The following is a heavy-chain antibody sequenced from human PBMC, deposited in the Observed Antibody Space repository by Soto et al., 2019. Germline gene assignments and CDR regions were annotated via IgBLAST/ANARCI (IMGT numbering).Heavy chain of an antibody. D-gene: IGHD2-21*01. J-gene: IGHJ4*02. V-gene: IGHV3-30-3*01. Sequence: SLTLSCAASGFSFSDHAMHWVRRAPGKGLEWVALVAHDGTSKYYAGSVKGRFTISSDKSSNTLFLQMDSLDTEDTAVYYCARDNRRPGIVAELERWGRATLVTVAS. CDR2: VAHDGTSK. CDR1: GFSFSDHA. CDR3: ARDNRRPGIVAELER.